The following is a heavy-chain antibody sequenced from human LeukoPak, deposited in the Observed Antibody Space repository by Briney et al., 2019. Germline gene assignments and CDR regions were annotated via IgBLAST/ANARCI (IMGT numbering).Heavy chain of an antibody. CDR2: IIPIFGTA. Sequence: VASVKVSCKASGGTFSSYAISWVRQAPGQGLEWMGGIIPIFGTANYAQKFQGRVTITTDESTSTAYMELSSLRSEDTAVYYCARGIVGATYRAFDIWGQGTMVTVSS. V-gene: IGHV1-69*05. CDR1: GGTFSSYA. D-gene: IGHD1-26*01. J-gene: IGHJ3*02. CDR3: ARGIVGATYRAFDI.